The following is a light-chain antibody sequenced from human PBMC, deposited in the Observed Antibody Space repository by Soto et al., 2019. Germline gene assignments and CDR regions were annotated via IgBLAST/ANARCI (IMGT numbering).Light chain of an antibody. J-gene: IGKJ1*01. Sequence: EIVMTQSPASLSVSPGETATLSCRASQRVGFNLAWYQQKPGQAPRLLIYHASTRATGVPARFSGSGSGTDFTLTISSLQSEDIAFFYCQQYDSWPRTFGQGTKVEIK. CDR3: QQYDSWPRT. CDR1: QRVGFN. V-gene: IGKV3-15*01. CDR2: HAS.